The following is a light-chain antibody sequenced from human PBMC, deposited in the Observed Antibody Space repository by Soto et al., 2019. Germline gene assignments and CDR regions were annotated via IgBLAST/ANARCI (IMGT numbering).Light chain of an antibody. CDR3: QQYGSSPHT. CDR1: QSLNSY. CDR2: GAS. J-gene: IGKJ2*01. Sequence: IVLTQSPGTLSLSPGERATLSCRASQSLNSYLAWYQQKPGQAPRLLIYGASSRATGIPDRFTGSGSGTDFILTVSRLEPEDFAVYYCQQYGSSPHTFGQGTKLEIK. V-gene: IGKV3-20*01.